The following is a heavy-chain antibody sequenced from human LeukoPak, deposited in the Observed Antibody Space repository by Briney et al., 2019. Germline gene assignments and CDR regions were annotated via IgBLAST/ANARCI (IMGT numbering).Heavy chain of an antibody. V-gene: IGHV3-30*02. Sequence: QAGGSLRLSCAASGFTFSSYGMHWVRQAPGKGLEWVAFIRYDGSNKYYADSVKGRFTISRGNSKNTLYLQMNSLRAEDTAVYYCARVVLDVWGQGTTVTVSS. CDR2: IRYDGSNK. CDR3: ARVVLDV. CDR1: GFTFSSYG. J-gene: IGHJ6*02.